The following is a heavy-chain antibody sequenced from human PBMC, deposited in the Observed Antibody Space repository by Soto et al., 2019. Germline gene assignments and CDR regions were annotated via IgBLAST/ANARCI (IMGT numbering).Heavy chain of an antibody. D-gene: IGHD6-6*01. J-gene: IGHJ6*02. Sequence: SPTLSLSCAISGDSVSGNSAGWDWIRHSASRCLEWLGRTYYRSKWYNDYAVSVKSRITINPDTSKNQFSLQLNSVTPEDTAVYYCARDIAARHHYYYYGMDVWGQGTTVTVSS. CDR3: ARDIAARHHYYYYGMDV. CDR2: TYYRSKWYN. V-gene: IGHV6-1*01. CDR1: GDSVSGNSAG.